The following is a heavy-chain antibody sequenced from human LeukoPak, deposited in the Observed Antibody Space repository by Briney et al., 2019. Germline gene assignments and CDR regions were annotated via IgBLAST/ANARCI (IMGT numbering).Heavy chain of an antibody. D-gene: IGHD4-4*01. CDR1: GFTFSNYA. Sequence: PGGSLRLSCAASGFTFSNYAMSWVRQAPGKGLEWVSAISGSGGSTYYAGSVKGRFTISRDNSKNTLYLQMNSLRAEDTAVYYCAKQRPFGVTTSYFDYWGQGTLVTVSS. J-gene: IGHJ4*02. V-gene: IGHV3-23*01. CDR2: ISGSGGST. CDR3: AKQRPFGVTTSYFDY.